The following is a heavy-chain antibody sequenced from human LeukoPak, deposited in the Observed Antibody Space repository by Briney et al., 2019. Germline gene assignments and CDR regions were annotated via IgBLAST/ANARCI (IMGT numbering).Heavy chain of an antibody. Sequence: SETLSLTCAVYGGSFSGYYWSWIRQPPGKGLEWIGEINHSGSTNYNPSLKSRVTISVDTSKNQFSLKLSSVTAADTAVYYCARVLAVAGIRRGKIAYWGQGTLVTVSS. D-gene: IGHD6-19*01. CDR3: ARVLAVAGIRRGKIAY. CDR1: GGSFSGYY. J-gene: IGHJ4*02. V-gene: IGHV4-34*01. CDR2: INHSGST.